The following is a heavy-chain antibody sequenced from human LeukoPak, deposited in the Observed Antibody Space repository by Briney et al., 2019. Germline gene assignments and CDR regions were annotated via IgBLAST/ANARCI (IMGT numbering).Heavy chain of an antibody. CDR2: INPGGRST. D-gene: IGHD5-24*01. Sequence: ASVKVSCKASGYTFTNYYIHWVRQAPGQGLERMGIINPGGRSTSYAQKFQGRVTMTRDTSTSTVYMELSSLRSEDTAVYYCAREIGPIQLHLWGSAFDYWGQGTLVTVSS. CDR1: GYTFTNYY. CDR3: AREIGPIQLHLWGSAFDY. J-gene: IGHJ4*02. V-gene: IGHV1-46*01.